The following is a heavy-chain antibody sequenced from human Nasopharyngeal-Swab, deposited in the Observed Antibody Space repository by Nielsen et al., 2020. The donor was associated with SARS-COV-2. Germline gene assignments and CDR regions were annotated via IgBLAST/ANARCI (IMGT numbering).Heavy chain of an antibody. CDR1: GYSFRTYG. CDR3: AKDLRGPYFF. D-gene: IGHD2/OR15-2a*01. Sequence: GGSLRLSCVASGYSFRTYGMSWVRQAPGQGLEWVAAISGSGDISGSGGSTYYADSVKGRFTISRDNSKNTLSLQMNGLGAEDTAVYYCAKDLRGPYFFWGQGTLVTVSS. J-gene: IGHJ4*02. CDR2: ISGSGDISGSGGST. V-gene: IGHV3-23*01.